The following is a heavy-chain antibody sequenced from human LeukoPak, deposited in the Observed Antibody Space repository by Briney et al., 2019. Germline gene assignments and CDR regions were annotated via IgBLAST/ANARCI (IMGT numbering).Heavy chain of an antibody. CDR1: GGSIRNYY. J-gene: IGHJ5*02. D-gene: IGHD3-22*01. V-gene: IGHV4-59*12. CDR2: IYYSGST. CDR3: ARGGRLLESYRWFDL. Sequence: SETLSLTCTVWGGSIRNYYWSWIRHPPGKGLEGIGYIYYSGSTNYNPSLKTRVAISVDTTKNQFSLKLSAVTDAVTAGYYCARGGRLLESYRWFDLWGRGTLVSVSS.